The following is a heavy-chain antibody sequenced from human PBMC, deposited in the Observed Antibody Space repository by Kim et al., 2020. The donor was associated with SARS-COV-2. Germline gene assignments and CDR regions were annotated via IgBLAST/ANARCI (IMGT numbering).Heavy chain of an antibody. J-gene: IGHJ6*02. V-gene: IGHV3-11*06. CDR3: ARLRGSRYYYYGLDV. D-gene: IGHD3-10*01. Sequence: ADSVKGRFTISRDNGKKSVSLQMNSLGDEDTAVYYCARLRGSRYYYYGLDVWGQGTTVTVSS.